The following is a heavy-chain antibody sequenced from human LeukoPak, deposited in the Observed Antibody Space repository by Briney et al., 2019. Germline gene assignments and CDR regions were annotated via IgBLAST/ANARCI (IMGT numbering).Heavy chain of an antibody. D-gene: IGHD2-21*01. J-gene: IGHJ5*02. CDR3: LRAYHPGGWFDP. Sequence: GGSLRLSCAASGFTFSSYEMNWVRQAPGKGLEGVSYISSSGSSSGRIIDYADSVKGRFTISRDNTKDSLYLQMNSLTAEDTAMYYCLRAYHPGGWFDPWGQGTLVTVSS. V-gene: IGHV3-48*03. CDR2: ISSSGSSSGRII. CDR1: GFTFSSYE.